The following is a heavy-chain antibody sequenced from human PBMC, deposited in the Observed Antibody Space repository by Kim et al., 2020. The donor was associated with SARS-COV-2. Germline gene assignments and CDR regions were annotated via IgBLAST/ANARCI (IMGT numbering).Heavy chain of an antibody. CDR3: TPDLTMIVLGGELLDF. Sequence: GGSLRLSCAASGFTFNNAWMSWVRQAPGRGLEWLGRIKSKTDGGTTDYAAPVKGRFTFSRDDSKNMLYLQMNSLKTEDTAVYYCTPDLTMIVLGGELLDFWGQGTLVTVSS. CDR1: GFTFNNAW. D-gene: IGHD3-22*01. CDR2: IKSKTDGGTT. J-gene: IGHJ4*02. V-gene: IGHV3-15*01.